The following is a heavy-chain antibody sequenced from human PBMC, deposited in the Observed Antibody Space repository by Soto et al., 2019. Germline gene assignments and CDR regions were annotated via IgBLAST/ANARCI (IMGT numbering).Heavy chain of an antibody. V-gene: IGHV4-30-4*01. CDR1: GGSISSGDYY. J-gene: IGHJ6*02. D-gene: IGHD3-10*01. CDR3: ARAGFDYYGSGSYGMDV. Sequence: SETLSLTCTVSGGSISSGDYYWSWIRQPPGKGLEWIGYIYNSGSTYYNQSLKSRVTISVDTSKNQFSLKLSSVTAADTAFYYCARAGFDYYGSGSYGMDVWGQGTTVTVSS. CDR2: IYNSGST.